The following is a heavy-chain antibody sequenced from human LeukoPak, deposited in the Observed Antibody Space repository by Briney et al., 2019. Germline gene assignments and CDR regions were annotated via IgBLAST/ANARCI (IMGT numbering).Heavy chain of an antibody. V-gene: IGHV3-30*18. CDR3: AKEGMKSPGGSYYHPFDY. Sequence: PGGSLRLSCAASGFTFSSYGMHWVRQAPGKGLEWVAVISYDGSNKYYADSVKGRFTISRDNSKNTLYLQMNSLRAEDTAVYYCAKEGMKSPGGSYYHPFDYWGQGTLVTVSS. J-gene: IGHJ4*02. D-gene: IGHD1-26*01. CDR2: ISYDGSNK. CDR1: GFTFSSYG.